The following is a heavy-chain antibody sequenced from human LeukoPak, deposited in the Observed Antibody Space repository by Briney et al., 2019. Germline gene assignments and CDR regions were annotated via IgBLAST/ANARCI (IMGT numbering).Heavy chain of an antibody. CDR1: GYTFTGYY. CDR2: INPNSGGT. J-gene: IGHJ4*02. D-gene: IGHD4-17*01. CDR3: ARTDGVDY. Sequence: GASVKVSCTASGYTFTGYYMHWVHQAPGQGLEWVGRINPNSGGTNYAQKFQGRVTMTRDTSISTAYMELSSLRSDDTAVYYCARTDGVDYWGQGTLVTVST. V-gene: IGHV1-2*06.